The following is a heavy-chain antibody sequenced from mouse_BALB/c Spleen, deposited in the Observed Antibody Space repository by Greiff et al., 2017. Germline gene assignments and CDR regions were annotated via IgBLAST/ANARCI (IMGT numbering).Heavy chain of an antibody. CDR1: GYTFTSYY. D-gene: IGHD1-1*01. V-gene: IGHV1S81*02. J-gene: IGHJ1*01. CDR3: TRSFGITAGWYFDV. CDR2: INPSNGGT. Sequence: QVQLQQPGAELVKPGASVKLSCKASGYTFTSYYMYWVKQRPGQGLEWIGGINPSNGGTNFNEKFKSKATLTVDKSSSTAYMQLSSLTSEDSAVYYCTRSFGITAGWYFDVWGAGTTVTVSS.